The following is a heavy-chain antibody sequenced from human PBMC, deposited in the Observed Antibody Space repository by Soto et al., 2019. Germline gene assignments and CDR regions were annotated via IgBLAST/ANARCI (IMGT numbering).Heavy chain of an antibody. D-gene: IGHD6-6*01. Sequence: GGSMRLSCAAAGFNFSSYSRNWVRQAPGKGLEWVSYISSSSSTIYYADSVKGRFTISRDNAKNSLYLQMNSLRDEDTAVYYCARPEYSSSSYGMDVWGQGTTVTVSS. CDR1: GFNFSSYS. CDR2: ISSSSSTI. CDR3: ARPEYSSSSYGMDV. J-gene: IGHJ6*02. V-gene: IGHV3-48*02.